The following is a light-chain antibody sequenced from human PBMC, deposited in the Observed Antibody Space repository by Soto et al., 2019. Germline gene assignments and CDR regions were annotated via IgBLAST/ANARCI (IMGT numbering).Light chain of an antibody. CDR1: QVIGND. V-gene: IGKV1-6*02. CDR3: LQVFNFPRA. Sequence: AIQMTQSPSSLAGSVGDRLTITCRASQVIGNDLGWYQQKPGKAPKLLIYAASSLQSGVSSRFSGSGSGTEFTLTISSLQPEDFATYYCLQVFNFPRAFGQGTKVDIK. J-gene: IGKJ1*01. CDR2: AAS.